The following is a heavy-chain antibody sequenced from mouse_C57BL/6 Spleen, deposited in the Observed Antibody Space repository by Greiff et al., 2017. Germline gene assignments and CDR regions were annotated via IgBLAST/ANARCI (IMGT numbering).Heavy chain of an antibody. CDR3: ARSAIFITTVVAPFDY. CDR1: GFSLTSYG. J-gene: IGHJ2*01. D-gene: IGHD1-1*01. V-gene: IGHV2-2*01. CDR2: IWSGGST. Sequence: QVQLKESGPGLVQPSQSLSITCTVSGFSLTSYGVHWVRQSPGKGLEWLGVIWSGGSTDYNAAFISRLSISKDNSKSQVFFKMNSLQADDTAIYYCARSAIFITTVVAPFDYWGQGTTLTVSS.